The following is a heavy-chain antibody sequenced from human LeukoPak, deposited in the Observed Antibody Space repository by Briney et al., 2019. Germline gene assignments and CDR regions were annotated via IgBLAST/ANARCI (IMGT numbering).Heavy chain of an antibody. CDR2: IDANNGDT. V-gene: IGHV1-2*02. Sequence: ASVMISCKASGYTFRGNYIHWLRQAPGQGLEWMGWIDANNGDTKSAQKFQGRVTMSRDTSISTAYMDLSSLSPDDAAVYYCARDPSSVTLYFFDYWGQGTLVTVSS. CDR3: ARDPSSVTLYFFDY. D-gene: IGHD4-11*01. J-gene: IGHJ4*02. CDR1: GYTFRGNY.